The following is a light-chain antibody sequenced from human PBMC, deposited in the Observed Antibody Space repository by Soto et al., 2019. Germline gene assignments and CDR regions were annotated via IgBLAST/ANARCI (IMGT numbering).Light chain of an antibody. CDR2: KAS. CDR1: QSISSW. CDR3: QQYETFSGT. Sequence: DIQMTQSPSTLSASVGDRVSIACRASQSISSWLAWYQQKPRKAPKLLIYKASSLESRVPSRFSGSGSGTEFTLTISSLQPDDFATYYCQQYETFSGTFGPGTKVDLK. V-gene: IGKV1-5*03. J-gene: IGKJ1*01.